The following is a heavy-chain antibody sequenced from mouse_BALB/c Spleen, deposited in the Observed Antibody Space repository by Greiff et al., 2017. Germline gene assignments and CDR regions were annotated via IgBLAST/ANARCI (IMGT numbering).Heavy chain of an antibody. CDR2: ISSGSSTI. CDR3: ARMGGHYYAMDY. J-gene: IGHJ4*01. Sequence: EVQVVESGGGLVKPGGSRKLSCAASGFTFSSFGMHWVRQAPEKGLEWVAYISSGSSTIYYADTVKGRFTISRDNPKNTLFLQMTSLRSEDTAMYYCARMGGHYYAMDYWGQGTSVTVSS. V-gene: IGHV5-17*02. CDR1: GFTFSSFG.